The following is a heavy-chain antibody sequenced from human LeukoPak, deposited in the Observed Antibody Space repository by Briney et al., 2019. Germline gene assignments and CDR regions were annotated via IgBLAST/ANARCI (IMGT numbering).Heavy chain of an antibody. D-gene: IGHD6-13*01. J-gene: IGHJ4*02. CDR3: AKDRSSSSYFSYFDF. V-gene: IGHV3-9*01. Sequence: GGSLRLSCAASGFSFDDYAMHWVRQAPGKGLEWVLGISWNSGSIGYADSVKGRFTISRDNAKNSLYLQMNSLRAEDTAMYYCAKDRSSSSYFSYFDFWGQGTLVTVSS. CDR1: GFSFDDYA. CDR2: ISWNSGSI.